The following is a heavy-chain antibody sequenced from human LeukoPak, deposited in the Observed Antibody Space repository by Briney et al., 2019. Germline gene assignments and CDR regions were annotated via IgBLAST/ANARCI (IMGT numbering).Heavy chain of an antibody. V-gene: IGHV4-38-2*02. J-gene: IGHJ6*03. Sequence: SETLSLTCTVSGYSISSGYYWGWIRQPPGKGLEWIGSIYHSGSTYYNPSLKSRVTISVDTSKNRFSLKLRSVTAADTAVYYCARETSQKGAHYMDVWGKGTTVTISS. CDR2: IYHSGST. CDR1: GYSISSGYY. D-gene: IGHD3-16*01. CDR3: ARETSQKGAHYMDV.